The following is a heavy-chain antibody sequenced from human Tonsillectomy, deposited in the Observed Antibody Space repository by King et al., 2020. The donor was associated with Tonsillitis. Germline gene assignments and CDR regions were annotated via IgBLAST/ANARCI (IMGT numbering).Heavy chain of an antibody. CDR2: IYYSGST. J-gene: IGHJ4*02. CDR1: GGSIGSSSYY. Sequence: QLQESGPGLVKPSETLSLTCTVSGGSIGSSSYYWGWIRQPPGKGLEWIGSIYYSGSTYYNPSLKSRVTISVDTSKNQFSLKLSSVTAADTAVYYCASALPNYYDSSGYYGAFDYWGQGTLVTVSS. D-gene: IGHD3-22*01. V-gene: IGHV4-39*07. CDR3: ASALPNYYDSSGYYGAFDY.